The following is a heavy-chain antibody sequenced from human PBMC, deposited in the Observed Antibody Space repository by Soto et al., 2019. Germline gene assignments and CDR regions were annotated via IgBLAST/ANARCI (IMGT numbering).Heavy chain of an antibody. CDR2: IYYSGST. J-gene: IGHJ4*02. V-gene: IGHV4-59*01. CDR3: ARTHPYCSGGSCYDGPLFDY. D-gene: IGHD2-15*01. Sequence: PSETLSLTCTVSGGSISSYYWSWIRQPPGKGLEWIGYIYYSGSTNYNPSLKSRVTISVDTSKNQFSLKLSSVTAADTAVYYCARTHPYCSGGSCYDGPLFDYWGQGTLVTVSS. CDR1: GGSISSYY.